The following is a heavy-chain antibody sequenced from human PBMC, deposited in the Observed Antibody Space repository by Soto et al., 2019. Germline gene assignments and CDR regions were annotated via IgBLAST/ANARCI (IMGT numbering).Heavy chain of an antibody. V-gene: IGHV4-34*01. CDR2: INHGGST. D-gene: IGHD2-2*02. CDR1: GGSFSDYY. CDR3: ASSFTVPAAIGY. J-gene: IGHJ4*02. Sequence: PSETLSLTCAVYGGSFSDYYWSWIRQPPGKGLEWIGEINHGGSTNYNPSLKSRVTISVDTSKKQFSLKLSSVTAADTAVYYCASSFTVPAAIGYWGQGTLVT.